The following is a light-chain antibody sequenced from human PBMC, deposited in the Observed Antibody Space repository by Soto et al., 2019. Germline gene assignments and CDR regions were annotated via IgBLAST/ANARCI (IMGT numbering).Light chain of an antibody. Sequence: EIVLTQSPGTLSLTPGERATLSCRASQSVSINLAWYQQKPDQVPRLLIYGASSRATGIPARFSGSGSGTDFTLTISSLEPEDSAVYYCQQNLGVHTFGQGTKVDIK. CDR2: GAS. V-gene: IGKV3-11*01. J-gene: IGKJ1*01. CDR1: QSVSIN. CDR3: QQNLGVHT.